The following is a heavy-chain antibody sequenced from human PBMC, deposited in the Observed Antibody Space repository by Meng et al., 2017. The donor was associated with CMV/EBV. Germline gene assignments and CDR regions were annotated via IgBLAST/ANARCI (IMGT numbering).Heavy chain of an antibody. CDR2: ISSSSSYI. CDR3: ARDRVTAAAGVGWFDP. D-gene: IGHD6-13*01. J-gene: IGHJ5*02. Sequence: ESLKIPRAASGFTFSSYSMNWVRQASGKGLEWGSSISSSSSYIYYADSVKGRFTISRDKAKNSLYLQMDSLRAEDTAVYYCARDRVTAAAGVGWFDPWGQGTLVTVSS. CDR1: GFTFSSYS. V-gene: IGHV3-21*01.